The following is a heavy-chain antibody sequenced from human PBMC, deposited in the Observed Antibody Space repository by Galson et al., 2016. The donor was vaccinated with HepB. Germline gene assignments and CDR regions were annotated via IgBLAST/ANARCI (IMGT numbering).Heavy chain of an antibody. Sequence: SLRLSCAASGFTFSSYWMHWVRQAPGKGLVWVSRIKSVGSSTTYADSVKGRFAISRDNAKNTLYLQMNSLRAEDTAVYYCVRDSYYDSSTWGQGTLVTVSS. D-gene: IGHD3-22*01. V-gene: IGHV3-74*01. CDR1: GFTFSSYW. J-gene: IGHJ4*02. CDR2: IKSVGSST. CDR3: VRDSYYDSST.